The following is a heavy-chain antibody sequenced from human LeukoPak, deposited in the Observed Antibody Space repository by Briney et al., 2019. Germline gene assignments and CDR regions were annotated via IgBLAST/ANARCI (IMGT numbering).Heavy chain of an antibody. CDR3: ARGSWSQVPFDY. V-gene: IGHV4-31*03. CDR1: GGSISSGGYY. Sequence: PSQTLSLTCTVSGGSISSGGYYWSWIRQHPGKGLEWIGYIYYSGSTYYNPSLKSRVTISVDTSKNQFSLKLSSVTAADTAVSYCARGSWSQVPFDYWGQGTLVTVSS. J-gene: IGHJ4*02. D-gene: IGHD1-26*01. CDR2: IYYSGST.